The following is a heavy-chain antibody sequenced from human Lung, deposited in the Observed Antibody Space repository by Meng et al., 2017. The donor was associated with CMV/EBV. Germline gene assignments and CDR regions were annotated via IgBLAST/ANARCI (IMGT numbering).Heavy chain of an antibody. Sequence: GESLKISCAASGFTFSSYAMSWVRQAPGKGLEWVSAISGSGGSTYYADSVKGRFTISRDNSKNTLYLQMNSLRAEDTAVYYCAKRLGGLLSSDADLGYWGQGXLVTASS. V-gene: IGHV3-23*01. CDR3: AKRLGGLLSSDADLGY. CDR2: ISGSGGST. CDR1: GFTFSSYA. D-gene: IGHD3-10*01. J-gene: IGHJ4*02.